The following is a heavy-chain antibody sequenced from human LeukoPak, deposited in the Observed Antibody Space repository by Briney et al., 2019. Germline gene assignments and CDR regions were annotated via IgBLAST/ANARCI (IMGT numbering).Heavy chain of an antibody. CDR3: ARADPLRYFDWLVNFDY. CDR1: GFTFSSYA. V-gene: IGHV3-30-3*01. J-gene: IGHJ4*02. CDR2: ISYDGSNK. D-gene: IGHD3-9*01. Sequence: PGGSLRLSCAASGFTFSSYAMHWVRQAPGKGLEWVAVISYDGSNKYYADSVKGRFTISRDNSKNTLYLQMNSLRAEDTAVYYCARADPLRYFDWLVNFDYWGQGTLVTVSS.